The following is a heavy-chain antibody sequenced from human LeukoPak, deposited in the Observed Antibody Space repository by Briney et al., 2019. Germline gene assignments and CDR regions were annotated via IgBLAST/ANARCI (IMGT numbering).Heavy chain of an antibody. V-gene: IGHV1-2*06. CDR3: AEDIIDYYDSSGFSPR. CDR2: INPNSGGT. Sequence: ASVTVSCKASGYTFTGYYMHWVRQAPGQGLEWMGRINPNSGGTNYAQKFQGRVTMTRDTSISTAYMELSRLRSDDTAVYYCAEDIIDYYDSSGFSPRWGQGTLVTVSS. CDR1: GYTFTGYY. D-gene: IGHD3-22*01. J-gene: IGHJ4*02.